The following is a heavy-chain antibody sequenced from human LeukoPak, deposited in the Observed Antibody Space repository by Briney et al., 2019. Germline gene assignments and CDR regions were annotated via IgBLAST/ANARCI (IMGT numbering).Heavy chain of an antibody. J-gene: IGHJ4*02. V-gene: IGHV4-34*01. CDR2: INHSGST. D-gene: IGHD6-19*01. Sequence: PSETLSLTCAVYGGSFSGYYWSWIRQPPGKGLEWIGGINHSGSTNYNPSLKSRVTISVDTSKNQFSLKLSSVTAADTAVYYCARGRGWSPRSLFLDYWGQGTLVTVSS. CDR1: GGSFSGYY. CDR3: ARGRGWSPRSLFLDY.